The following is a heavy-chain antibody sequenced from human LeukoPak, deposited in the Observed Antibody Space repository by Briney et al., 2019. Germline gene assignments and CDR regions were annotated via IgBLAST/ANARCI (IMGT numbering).Heavy chain of an antibody. V-gene: IGHV4-59*08. J-gene: IGHJ4*02. CDR1: GGAISKYY. CDR2: IHYRGPT. CDR3: AKQVRSADGNYRIVYY. Sequence: SETLSLTCTVSGGAISKYYWSWVRQPLGKELEWIGFIHYRGPTKYNPSLNSRVTISVDTSKNQFSLRLSSVTAADTGVYYCAKQVRSADGNYRIVYYCGQGALVTVSS. D-gene: IGHD5-24*01.